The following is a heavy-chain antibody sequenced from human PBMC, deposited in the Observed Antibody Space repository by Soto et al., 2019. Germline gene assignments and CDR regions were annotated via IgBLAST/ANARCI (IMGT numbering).Heavy chain of an antibody. CDR1: GYSFSTYW. V-gene: IGHV5-51*01. J-gene: IGHJ3*01. CDR2: IYPGNSDT. Sequence: PGESLKISCEASGYSFSTYWIGWVRQMPGKGLEWVGLIYPGNSDTRYSPSFQGQVTLSADKSINTAYLQWSSLEAPDSGMYYCARRPYYDPLLHAFDVWGQGTMVTVSS. D-gene: IGHD3-3*01. CDR3: ARRPYYDPLLHAFDV.